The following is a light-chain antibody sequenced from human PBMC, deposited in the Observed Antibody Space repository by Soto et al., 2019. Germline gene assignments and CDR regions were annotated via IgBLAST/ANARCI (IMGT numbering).Light chain of an antibody. CDR3: QESYNIPLT. CDR2: AAS. Sequence: GDRVTSTCRASQSISTSLSWFQQEPGKAPKLLIYAASSLQSGVPSRFSGSGSGTDFTLTISSLQPEDFATYYCQESYNIPLTFGGGTKVEIK. V-gene: IGKV1-39*01. CDR1: QSISTS. J-gene: IGKJ4*01.